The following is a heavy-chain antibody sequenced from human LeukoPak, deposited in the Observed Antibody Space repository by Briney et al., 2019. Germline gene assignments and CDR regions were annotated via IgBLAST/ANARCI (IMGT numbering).Heavy chain of an antibody. J-gene: IGHJ4*02. CDR2: IWYVGGNK. CDR1: GFTFSSYG. Sequence: PGGSLRLSCAAPGFTFSSYGTHWVRQAPGEGLERVAFIWYVGGNKYYADSVKGPFTISRDNPKNTLFLQMNSLRAENTAVYYFARVAVGYCSSTSCYGDYWGQGTLVTVSS. D-gene: IGHD2-2*01. V-gene: IGHV3-30*02. CDR3: ARVAVGYCSSTSCYGDY.